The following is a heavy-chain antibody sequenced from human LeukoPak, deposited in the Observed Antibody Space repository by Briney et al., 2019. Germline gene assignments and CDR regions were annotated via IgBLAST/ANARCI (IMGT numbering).Heavy chain of an antibody. J-gene: IGHJ5*02. CDR2: ISAYNGNT. CDR1: GYTFTNYG. D-gene: IGHD6-13*01. Sequence: ASLKVSCKASGYTFTNYGISWVRQAPGQGLEWMGWISAYNGNTNYAQKLQDRVTMTTDTSTSTAYMELRSLRSDDTAVYYCARDPAAGRGANWFDPWGQGTLVTVSS. CDR3: ARDPAAGRGANWFDP. V-gene: IGHV1-18*01.